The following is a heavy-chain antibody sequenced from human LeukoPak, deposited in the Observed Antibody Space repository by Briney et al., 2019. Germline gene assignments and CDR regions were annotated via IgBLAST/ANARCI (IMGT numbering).Heavy chain of an antibody. J-gene: IGHJ4*02. V-gene: IGHV3-9*01. D-gene: IGHD6-6*01. CDR2: LSWNSGNI. CDR3: ARDTDGLGY. CDR1: GFTFDDYA. Sequence: PGRSLRLSCAASGFTFDDYAMHWVRQAPGKGLEWVSGLSWNSGNIGYADSVKGRFTISRDNAKNTMFLQMNGLRAEDTAVYYCARDTDGLGYWGQGTLVTVSS.